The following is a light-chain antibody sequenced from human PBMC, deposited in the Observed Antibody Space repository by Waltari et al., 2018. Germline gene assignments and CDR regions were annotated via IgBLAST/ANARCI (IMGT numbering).Light chain of an antibody. CDR2: DVN. CDR3: CSFGASSPFVL. V-gene: IGLV2-11*01. CDR1: ISDV. Sequence: QSALTQPRSVSGSPGQSVTISCTGPISDVSWYQHRPGTAPKVIIFDVNKRPSGVPVRLSGSKSGNTASLIVSGLQAEDEALYFCCSFGASSPFVLFGGGTGLTVL. J-gene: IGLJ2*01.